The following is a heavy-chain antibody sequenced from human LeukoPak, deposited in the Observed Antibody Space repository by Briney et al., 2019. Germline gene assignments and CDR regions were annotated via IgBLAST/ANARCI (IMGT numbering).Heavy chain of an antibody. CDR1: GGSISSYY. Sequence: TSETLSLTCTVSGGSISSYYWSWIRQPPGKGLEWIGYIYYSGSTNYNPSLKSRVTISVDTSKNQFSLKLSSVTAADTAVYYCARFAVGATDDYWGQGTLVTVSS. D-gene: IGHD1-26*01. CDR3: ARFAVGATDDY. V-gene: IGHV4-59*01. J-gene: IGHJ4*02. CDR2: IYYSGST.